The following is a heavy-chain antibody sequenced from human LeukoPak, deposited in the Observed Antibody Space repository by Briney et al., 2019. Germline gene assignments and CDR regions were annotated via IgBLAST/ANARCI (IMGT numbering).Heavy chain of an antibody. J-gene: IGHJ4*02. D-gene: IGHD3-3*01. Sequence: GGSLRLSCAASGFTVTTNYMSWVRQAPGKGLEWVSVLYNDGTTYYAESVKGRFTISRDNPRNTLYLQMNSLRAEDTAVYYCARGGSSWSGLGYFDYWGQGTLVTVSS. CDR1: GFTVTTNY. CDR2: LYNDGTT. CDR3: ARGGSSWSGLGYFDY. V-gene: IGHV3-53*01.